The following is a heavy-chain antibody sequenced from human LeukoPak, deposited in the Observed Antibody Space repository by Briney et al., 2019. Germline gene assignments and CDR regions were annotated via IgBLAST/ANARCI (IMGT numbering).Heavy chain of an antibody. V-gene: IGHV3-23*01. Sequence: PGGSLRLSCAASEFTFNNYAVSWVRQAPGKGLEWVSTISGRGDSTYYADSVKGRFTISRDNTKNALYLQMNSLRAEDTAVYYCARDPRVVVVTEFDYWGQGTLVTVSS. J-gene: IGHJ4*02. D-gene: IGHD2-21*02. CDR1: EFTFNNYA. CDR3: ARDPRVVVVTEFDY. CDR2: ISGRGDST.